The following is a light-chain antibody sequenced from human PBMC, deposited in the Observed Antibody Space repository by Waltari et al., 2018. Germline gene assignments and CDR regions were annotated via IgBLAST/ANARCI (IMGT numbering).Light chain of an antibody. CDR3: QRYNAAPRT. CDR2: AAS. J-gene: IGKJ1*01. Sequence: DIQMTQSPSSLSASIGDRITITCRASHDIRNYLAWYQQKPGGVPKVLIYAASTLQAGVPTRFSGSGSGGDFTLTISSLQPEDVATYYCQRYNAAPRTFGQGTKVEI. CDR1: HDIRNY. V-gene: IGKV1-27*01.